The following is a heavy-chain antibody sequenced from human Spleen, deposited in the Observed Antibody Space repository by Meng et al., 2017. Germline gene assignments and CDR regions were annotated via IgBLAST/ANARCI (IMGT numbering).Heavy chain of an antibody. CDR1: GYSFITYA. Sequence: QFQLGQSGAEVKKPGASMKVSCKASGYSFITYAMHWVRRAPGQRLEWMGWISAANGNTKYSQKFQGRVTITRDTSANTAYMELSSLRSEDTAFYYCARTTVTGYFDYWGQGTLVTVSS. J-gene: IGHJ4*02. D-gene: IGHD2-21*02. CDR2: ISAANGNT. CDR3: ARTTVTGYFDY. V-gene: IGHV1-3*01.